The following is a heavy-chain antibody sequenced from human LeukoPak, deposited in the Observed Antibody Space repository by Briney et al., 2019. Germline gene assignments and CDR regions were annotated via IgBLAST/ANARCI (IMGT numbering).Heavy chain of an antibody. CDR2: ISAYNGNT. D-gene: IGHD6-6*01. J-gene: IGHJ4*02. V-gene: IGHV1-18*01. Sequence: GESLKVSCKASGYTFTSYGISWVRQAPGQGLEWMGWISAYNGNTNYAQKLQGRVTMTTDTSTSTVYMELSSLRSEDTAVYYCARAQPLEYSTSWGERVFDYWGQGTLVTVSS. CDR3: ARAQPLEYSTSWGERVFDY. CDR1: GYTFTSYG.